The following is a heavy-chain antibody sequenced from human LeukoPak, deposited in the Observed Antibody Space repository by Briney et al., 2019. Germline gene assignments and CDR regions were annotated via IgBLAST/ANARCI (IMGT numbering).Heavy chain of an antibody. CDR3: TRGRDRTDY. Sequence: PGGSLRLSCAASGFTFSSYRMNSVRQAPGKGLEWVSYISSSSSTIYYAASVKGRFTISRDDAKNSLYLKMDSLRAEDTAVYYCTRGRDRTDYWGQGTLVTVSS. D-gene: IGHD2-21*01. V-gene: IGHV3-48*01. CDR1: GFTFSSYR. J-gene: IGHJ4*02. CDR2: ISSSSSTI.